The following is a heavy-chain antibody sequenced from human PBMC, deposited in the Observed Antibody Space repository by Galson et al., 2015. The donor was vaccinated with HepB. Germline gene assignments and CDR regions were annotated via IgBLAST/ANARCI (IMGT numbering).Heavy chain of an antibody. J-gene: IGHJ4*02. Sequence: SLRLSCAASGFTFSISAMSWVRQAPGKGLEWVSVLSGSGGSTYYADSVKGRFSISRDNSKNTLYLQMSSLRAEDTAVYYYAKGRASGYYIFDYWGQGTLVTVSS. CDR1: GFTFSISA. CDR2: LSGSGGST. D-gene: IGHD3-22*01. V-gene: IGHV3-23*01. CDR3: AKGRASGYYIFDY.